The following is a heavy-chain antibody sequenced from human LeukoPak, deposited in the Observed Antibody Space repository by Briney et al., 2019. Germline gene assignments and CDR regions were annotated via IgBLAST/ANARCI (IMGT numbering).Heavy chain of an antibody. Sequence: GGSLRLSCAASGFTFDDYGMHWVRQAPGKGLEWVAIFSYDGSTKYYADSVKGRFTISRDNSKNTLYLQMNSLRAEDTAVYYCARHRSKWLQSSFDYWGQGTLVTVPS. CDR3: ARHRSKWLQSSFDY. D-gene: IGHD5-24*01. CDR2: FSYDGSTK. J-gene: IGHJ4*02. CDR1: GFTFDDYG. V-gene: IGHV3-30*03.